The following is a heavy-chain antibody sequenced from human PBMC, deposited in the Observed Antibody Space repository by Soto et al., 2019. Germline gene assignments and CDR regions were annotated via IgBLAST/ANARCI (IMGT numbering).Heavy chain of an antibody. Sequence: GGSLRLSCASSGFPFSAFSMNWVRQAPGKGLEWVAYISSSGSTIYYADSVKGRFTISRDNAKTSLYLQMDSLRDEDTAVYYCAREGGRHCSPSRCYNAFDIWGQGTTVTVSS. D-gene: IGHD2-15*01. CDR1: GFPFSAFS. J-gene: IGHJ3*02. CDR3: AREGGRHCSPSRCYNAFDI. V-gene: IGHV3-48*02. CDR2: ISSSGSTI.